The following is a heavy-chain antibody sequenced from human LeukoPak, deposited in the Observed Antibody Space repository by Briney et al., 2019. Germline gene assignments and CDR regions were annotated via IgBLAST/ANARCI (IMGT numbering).Heavy chain of an antibody. CDR2: ISSSSSYI. J-gene: IGHJ4*02. CDR1: GFTFSSYS. D-gene: IGHD2-21*02. CDR3: ARDLSHSEFHCLDY. V-gene: IGHV3-21*01. Sequence: PGGSLRLSCAASGFTFSSYSMNWVRQAPGKGLEWVSSISSSSSYIYYADSVKGRFTISRDNAKNSLYLQMNSLRAEDTAVYYCARDLSHSEFHCLDYWGQGTLVTVSS.